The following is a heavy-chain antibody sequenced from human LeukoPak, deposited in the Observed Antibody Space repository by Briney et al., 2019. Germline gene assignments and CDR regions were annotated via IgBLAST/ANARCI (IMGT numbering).Heavy chain of an antibody. J-gene: IGHJ5*02. CDR2: INHSGST. CDR1: GGSFSGYY. CDR3: ARGGRRYDFWSGYLPAVWFDP. Sequence: TSETLSLTCAVYGGSFSGYYWSWIRQPPGKGLEWVGEINHSGSTNYNPSLKSRVTISVDTSKNQFSLKLSSVTAADTAVYYCARGGRRYDFWSGYLPAVWFDPWGQGTLVTVSS. D-gene: IGHD3-3*01. V-gene: IGHV4-34*01.